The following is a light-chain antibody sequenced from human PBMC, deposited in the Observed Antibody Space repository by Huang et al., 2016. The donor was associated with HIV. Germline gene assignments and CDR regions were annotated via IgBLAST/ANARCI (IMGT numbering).Light chain of an antibody. CDR3: QQYNTSPTT. V-gene: IGKV3-15*01. Sequence: EIIMTQFPATLSLSPGERATLSCRAIQSVGTQSAWYQQKPGQAPRLIIFGASNRATGVPGRISGSGSGTEFTLTISSVQSEDFAVYYCQQYNTSPTTFGPGTRVDVK. CDR2: GAS. CDR1: QSVGTQ. J-gene: IGKJ3*01.